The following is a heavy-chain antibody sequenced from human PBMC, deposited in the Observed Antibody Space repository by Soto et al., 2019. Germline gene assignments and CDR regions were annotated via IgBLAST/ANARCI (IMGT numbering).Heavy chain of an antibody. CDR3: ARAIAVGSTSLDY. Sequence: SLRLSCAASGFSFSTYNMNWVRQAPGRGLEWVSYISSRSSTIYHADSVKGRFTISRDNAKNSLYLQMDSLRDEDTAVYFWARAIAVGSTSLDYWGLGTRVTVSS. CDR2: ISSRSSTI. CDR1: GFSFSTYN. V-gene: IGHV3-48*02. D-gene: IGHD6-19*01. J-gene: IGHJ4*02.